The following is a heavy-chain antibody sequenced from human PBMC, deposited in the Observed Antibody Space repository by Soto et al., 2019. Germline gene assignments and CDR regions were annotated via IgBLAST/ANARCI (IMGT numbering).Heavy chain of an antibody. CDR2: ISYDGSKK. CDR1: GFTFSAYG. CDR3: AKDITPNAYSSAGYGGGDY. D-gene: IGHD6-19*01. V-gene: IGHV3-30*18. J-gene: IGHJ4*02. Sequence: QVQLVESGGGVVQPGRSLRLSCAASGFTFSAYGMHWVRQAPGKGLERVAVISYDGSKKYYADSVKGRFTISRDNSRNTQYLQMSSLRAEDRAVYYCAKDITPNAYSSAGYGGGDYWGQGTLVTVSS.